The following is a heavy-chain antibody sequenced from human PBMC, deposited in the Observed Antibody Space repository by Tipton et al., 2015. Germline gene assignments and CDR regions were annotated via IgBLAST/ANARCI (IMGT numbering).Heavy chain of an antibody. CDR1: GFTFASSA. CDR2: TSSNAVNT. D-gene: IGHD2-21*02. J-gene: IGHJ4*02. CDR3: AKFPGIVVVTAY. Sequence: SLRLSCAASGFTFASSAMTWVRQAPGKGLECVSSTSSNAVNTYYADSVKGRFTISRDNSKNTLYLQMNSLRAEDTAIYYCAKFPGIVVVTAYWGQGTLVTVSS. V-gene: IGHV3-23*01.